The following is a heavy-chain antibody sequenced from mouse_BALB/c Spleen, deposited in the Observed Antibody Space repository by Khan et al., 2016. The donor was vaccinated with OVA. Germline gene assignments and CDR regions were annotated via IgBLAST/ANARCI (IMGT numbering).Heavy chain of an antibody. CDR2: ISSGGSYT. CDR3: ARLAYYYNSEGFAY. D-gene: IGHD1-1*01. V-gene: IGHV5-6*02. CDR1: GFTFSTYG. Sequence: EVKLVESGGDLVKPGGSLKLSCAASGFTFSTYGMSWVRQTPDKSLDWVATISSGGSYTYYPDSVKGRFTISRDNAKNTLYLQMSSLKSEDTAMYYCARLAYYYNSEGFAYWGQGTLVTVSA. J-gene: IGHJ3*01.